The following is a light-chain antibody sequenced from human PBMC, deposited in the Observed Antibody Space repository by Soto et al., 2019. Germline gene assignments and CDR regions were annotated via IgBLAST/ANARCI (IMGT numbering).Light chain of an antibody. CDR3: QQYHRYST. J-gene: IGKJ1*01. CDR2: EAS. CDR1: QSIRSW. V-gene: IGKV1-5*03. Sequence: DIQLTQSPSTLSASIGDRVNITCRASQSIRSWLAWYQFKPGKAPKFLIYEASTLETGVPSRFSGSGSGTEFTLTISSLQPDDFATYYCQQYHRYSTFGQGTKVEIK.